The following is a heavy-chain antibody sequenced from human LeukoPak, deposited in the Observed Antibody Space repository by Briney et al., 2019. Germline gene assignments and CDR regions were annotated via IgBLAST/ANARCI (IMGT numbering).Heavy chain of an antibody. CDR1: GLSFSNYA. J-gene: IGHJ4*02. CDR3: ARIAAGR. D-gene: IGHD6-25*01. V-gene: IGHV3-23*01. CDR2: ITGSGDNT. Sequence: GGSLRLSCAASGLSFSNYAMTWVRQAPGKGLEWVSAITGSGDNTYYADSVKGRFTISRDNSKNTLYLQMGSLRAEDMAVYYCARIAAGRWGQGTLVTVSS.